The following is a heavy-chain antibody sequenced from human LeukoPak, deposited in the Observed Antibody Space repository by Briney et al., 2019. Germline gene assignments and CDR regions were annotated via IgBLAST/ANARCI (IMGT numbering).Heavy chain of an antibody. V-gene: IGHV3-11*01. Sequence: GGSLRLSCAASGFTFSDYYMTWIRQAPGKGLEWVSYISITGGTIYYADSVKGRSTISRDNAKNSLFLQTNSLRVEDTAVYFCARESMYTFTIWGQGTMVTVSS. CDR2: ISITGGTI. J-gene: IGHJ3*02. D-gene: IGHD2/OR15-2a*01. CDR1: GFTFSDYY. CDR3: ARESMYTFTI.